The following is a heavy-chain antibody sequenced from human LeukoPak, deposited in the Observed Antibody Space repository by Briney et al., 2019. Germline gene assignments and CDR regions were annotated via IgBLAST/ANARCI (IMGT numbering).Heavy chain of an antibody. D-gene: IGHD5/OR15-5a*01. J-gene: IGHJ5*02. CDR3: ARGPRGWHLSSTKPNWFDP. V-gene: IGHV4-59*01. CDR1: GGSISSYY. Sequence: SETLSLTCTVSGGSISSYYWSWVRQPPGKGLEWIGYIYYSGSTNYNPSLKSRVTISVDTSKNQFSLKLSSVTAADTAVYYCARGPRGWHLSSTKPNWFDPWGQGTLVTVSS. CDR2: IYYSGST.